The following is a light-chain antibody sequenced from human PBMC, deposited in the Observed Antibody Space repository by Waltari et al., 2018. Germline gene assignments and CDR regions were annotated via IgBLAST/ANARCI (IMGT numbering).Light chain of an antibody. V-gene: IGKV3-20*01. CDR1: QSISSSY. CDR3: QHYGSSSYT. CDR2: GAS. J-gene: IGKJ2*01. Sequence: EIVLTQSPGTLSLSQGERATLSCRASQSISSSYLAWYQQKPGQAPRLLIYGASSRATGIPDRFSGSGSGTDFTLTISRLGPEDFAVYYCQHYGSSSYTFGQGTKLEI.